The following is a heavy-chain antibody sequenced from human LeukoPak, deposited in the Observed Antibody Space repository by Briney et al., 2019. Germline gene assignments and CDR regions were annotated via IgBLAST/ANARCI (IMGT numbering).Heavy chain of an antibody. CDR3: ATPGGYSSNWFDP. D-gene: IGHD5-18*01. V-gene: IGHV4-34*01. J-gene: IGHJ5*02. CDR2: INHSGST. Sequence: PSETLSLTCAVYGGSFSGYYWGWIRQPPGKGLEWIGEINHSGSTNYNPSLKSRVTISVDTSKNQFSLKLSSVTAADTAVYYCATPGGYSSNWFDPWGQGTLVTVSS. CDR1: GGSFSGYY.